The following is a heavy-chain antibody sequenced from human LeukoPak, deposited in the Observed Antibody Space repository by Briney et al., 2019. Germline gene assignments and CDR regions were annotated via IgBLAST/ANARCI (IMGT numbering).Heavy chain of an antibody. CDR2: INTNTGNP. CDR1: GYTFTSYT. CDR3: ARRITLVRGVRLGDWFDP. D-gene: IGHD3-10*01. J-gene: IGHJ5*02. Sequence: ASVKVSCKASGYTFTSYTINWVRQAPGQGLEWMGWINTNTGNPTHAQGFTGRFVFSLDTSVSTAYLQISSLKAEDTAVYYCARRITLVRGVRLGDWFDPWGQGTLVTVSS. V-gene: IGHV7-4-1*02.